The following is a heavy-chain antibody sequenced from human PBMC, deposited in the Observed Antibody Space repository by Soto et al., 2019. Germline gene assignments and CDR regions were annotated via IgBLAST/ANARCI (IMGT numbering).Heavy chain of an antibody. D-gene: IGHD3-10*01. V-gene: IGHV4-39*01. Sequence: PSETLSLTCTVSGGSISSSSYYWGWIRQPPGKGLEWIGSIYYSGSTYYNPSLKSRVTISVDTSKNQFSLKLSSVTAADTAVYYCATSGDRYYYYGMDGWGQGTTVTVSS. CDR1: GGSISSSSYY. J-gene: IGHJ6*02. CDR3: ATSGDRYYYYGMDG. CDR2: IYYSGST.